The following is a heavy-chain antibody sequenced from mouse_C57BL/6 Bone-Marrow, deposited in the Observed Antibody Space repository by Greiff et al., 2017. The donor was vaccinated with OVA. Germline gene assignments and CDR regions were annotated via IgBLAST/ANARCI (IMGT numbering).Heavy chain of an antibody. J-gene: IGHJ2*01. Sequence: VQLQQSGPELVKPGASVKISCKASGYAFTSSWMNWVKQRPGQGLEWIGRIYPGDGDTNYNGKFKGKATLTAAKSSSTAYMQLSSLTSADSAVYFCASSRTVVKYFDYWGQGTTLTVSS. D-gene: IGHD1-1*01. CDR3: ASSRTVVKYFDY. V-gene: IGHV1-82*01. CDR2: IYPGDGDT. CDR1: GYAFTSSW.